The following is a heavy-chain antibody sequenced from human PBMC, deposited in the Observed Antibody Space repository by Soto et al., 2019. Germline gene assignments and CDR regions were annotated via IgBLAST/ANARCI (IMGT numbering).Heavy chain of an antibody. CDR1: GFSLTTSGVA. D-gene: IGHD3-10*01. Sequence: SGPTLVNPTQTLTLTCTFSGFSLTTSGVAVGWIRQPPGKALEWLALIYWDDDKRYSPSLNNRLTITKDTSKNQVVLTMTNMEPVDTATYYCAHIPNYYQYSWFDPWGQGTLVTVS. J-gene: IGHJ5*02. CDR3: AHIPNYYQYSWFDP. V-gene: IGHV2-5*02. CDR2: IYWDDDK.